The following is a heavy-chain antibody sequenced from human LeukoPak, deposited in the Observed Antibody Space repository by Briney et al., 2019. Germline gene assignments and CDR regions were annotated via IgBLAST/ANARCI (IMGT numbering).Heavy chain of an antibody. Sequence: GRSLRLSCAASGFTFDDYAMPWVRQAPGKGLEWVSGISWNSGSIGYADSVKGRFTISRDNAKNSLYLQMNSLRAEDTALYYCAKDSSGYQQAFDYWGQGTLVTVSS. V-gene: IGHV3-9*01. CDR2: ISWNSGSI. D-gene: IGHD5-12*01. J-gene: IGHJ4*02. CDR1: GFTFDDYA. CDR3: AKDSSGYQQAFDY.